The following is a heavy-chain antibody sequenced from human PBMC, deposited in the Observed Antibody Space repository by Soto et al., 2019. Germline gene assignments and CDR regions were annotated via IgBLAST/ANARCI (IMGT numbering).Heavy chain of an antibody. J-gene: IGHJ6*03. V-gene: IGHV4-59*08. D-gene: IGHD4-17*01. CDR1: GGSVISDY. CDR2: IHYSGST. CDR3: ARTTASGYMDV. Sequence: PSATLSLTCTVSGGSVISDYWSWIRQPPGKGLEWIAYIHYSGSTNYNPSLKSRVTMSIDTSKSQVSLKLSSVTATDTAVYYCARTTASGYMDVWGKGTTVTVSS.